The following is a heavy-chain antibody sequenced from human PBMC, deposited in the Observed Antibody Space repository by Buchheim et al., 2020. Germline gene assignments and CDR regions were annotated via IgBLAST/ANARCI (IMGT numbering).Heavy chain of an antibody. Sequence: QVQLQESGPGLVKPSETLCLTCTVSGGSISSYYWSWIRQPPGKGLEWIGYIYHSGSTNYIPSLKRRVTISIDKAKNQFSLKLSSVTAADTAVYYCARDIDYWGQGTL. CDR3: ARDIDY. CDR2: IYHSGST. CDR1: GGSISSYY. J-gene: IGHJ4*01. V-gene: IGHV4-59*01.